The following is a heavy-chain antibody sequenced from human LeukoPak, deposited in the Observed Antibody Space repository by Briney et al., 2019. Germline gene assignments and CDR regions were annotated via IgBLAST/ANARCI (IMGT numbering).Heavy chain of an antibody. Sequence: PGMSLRLSCAASGFTFSSYAMSWVRQAPGKGLEWVSAISGSGGSTYYADSVKGRFTISRDNSKNTLYLQMNSLRAEDTAVYYCAKDPLRGSGYYPSDYWGQGTLVTVSS. D-gene: IGHD3-22*01. V-gene: IGHV3-23*01. CDR3: AKDPLRGSGYYPSDY. CDR1: GFTFSSYA. J-gene: IGHJ4*02. CDR2: ISGSGGST.